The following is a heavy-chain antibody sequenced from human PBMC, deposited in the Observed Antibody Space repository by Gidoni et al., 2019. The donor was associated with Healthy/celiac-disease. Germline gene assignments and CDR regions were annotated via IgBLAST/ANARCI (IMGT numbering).Heavy chain of an antibody. D-gene: IGHD5-18*01. CDR2: IYYSGST. Sequence: GLEWIGYIYYSGSTYYNPSLKSRVTISVDTSKNQFSLKLSSVTAADTAVYYCARGGDSYGQHGYFDYWGQGTLVTVSS. J-gene: IGHJ4*02. CDR3: ARGGDSYGQHGYFDY. V-gene: IGHV4-31*02.